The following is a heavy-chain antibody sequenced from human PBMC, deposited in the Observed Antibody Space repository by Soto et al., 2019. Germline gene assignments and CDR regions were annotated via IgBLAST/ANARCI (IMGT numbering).Heavy chain of an antibody. CDR3: ARRYGWLYFDY. CDR1: GDSISSSNYF. Sequence: PSETLSLTCTVSGDSISSSNYFWGWTRQPPGKGLEWIGTIFYSGSTYYNPSLKSRVTISVDTSKNQFSLRLISVTAADTALYYCARRYGWLYFDYWGQGSLVTVSS. D-gene: IGHD6-19*01. V-gene: IGHV4-39*01. CDR2: IFYSGST. J-gene: IGHJ4*02.